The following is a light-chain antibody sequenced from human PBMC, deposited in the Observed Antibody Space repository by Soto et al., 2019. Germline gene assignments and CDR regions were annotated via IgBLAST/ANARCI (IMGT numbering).Light chain of an antibody. J-gene: IGLJ3*02. CDR3: QTWGTDSWV. CDR1: SAHSNYA. Sequence: QLVLTQSPSASASLGASVKLTCTLSSAHSNYAIAWHQQRPEKGPRYLMKLNSDGSHSKGDGIPDRFSGSSSGAERSLTISSLQPEDEADYYCQTWGTDSWVFGAGTKVTVL. V-gene: IGLV4-69*01. CDR2: LNSDGSH.